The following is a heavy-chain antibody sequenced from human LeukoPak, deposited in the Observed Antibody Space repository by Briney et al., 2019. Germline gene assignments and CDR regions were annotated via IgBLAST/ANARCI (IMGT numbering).Heavy chain of an antibody. CDR3: AKRDTIAYYYMDV. Sequence: GGSLRLSCAASGFTFSSYAIHWVRQAPGKGLEWVAVISYDGNNKYYADSVKGRFTISRDNSKNTLYLQMNSLRAEDTAVYYCAKRDTIAYYYMDVWGKGTTVTISS. V-gene: IGHV3-30*04. D-gene: IGHD3-10*01. CDR2: ISYDGNNK. CDR1: GFTFSSYA. J-gene: IGHJ6*03.